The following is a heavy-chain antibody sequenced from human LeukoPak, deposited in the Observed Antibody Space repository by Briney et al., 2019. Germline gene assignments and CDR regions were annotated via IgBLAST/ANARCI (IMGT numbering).Heavy chain of an antibody. D-gene: IGHD4-17*01. J-gene: IGHJ4*02. CDR3: GTWTTVASYFDY. CDR1: GFPFSRYA. CDR2: VSGSDPST. V-gene: IGHV3-21*06. Sequence: GGSLRLSCAASGFPFSRYAVNWVRQAPGKGLEWVATVSGSDPSTYYADSVKGRFTISRDNAKNSLYLQMNSLRAEDTAVYYCGTWTTVASYFDYWGRGTLVTVSS.